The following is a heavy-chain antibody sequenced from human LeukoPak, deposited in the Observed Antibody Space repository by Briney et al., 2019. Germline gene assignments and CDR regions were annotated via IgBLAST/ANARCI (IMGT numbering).Heavy chain of an antibody. CDR3: ARPEYSSGPADFQH. Sequence: PWGSLRLSCAASGFTFSSYAMHWVRQAPGKGLEWVAVISYDGSNKYYADSVKGRFTISRDNSKNTLYLQMNSLRGEDTAVYYCARPEYSSGPADFQHWGQGTLVTVSS. J-gene: IGHJ1*01. V-gene: IGHV3-30-3*01. CDR2: ISYDGSNK. D-gene: IGHD6-19*01. CDR1: GFTFSSYA.